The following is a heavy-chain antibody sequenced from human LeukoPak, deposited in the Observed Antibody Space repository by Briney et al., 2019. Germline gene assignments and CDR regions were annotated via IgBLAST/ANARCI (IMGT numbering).Heavy chain of an antibody. J-gene: IGHJ5*02. D-gene: IGHD3-10*01. V-gene: IGHV4-34*01. CDR3: ARGGPMVRGVIIPSQRFDP. CDR1: GGSFSGYY. Sequence: PSETLSLTCAVYGGSFSGYYWSWIRQPPGKGLERIGEINHSGSTNYNPSLKSRVTISVDTSKNQFSLKLSSVTAADTAVYYCARGGPMVRGVIIPSQRFDPWGQGTLVTVSS. CDR2: INHSGST.